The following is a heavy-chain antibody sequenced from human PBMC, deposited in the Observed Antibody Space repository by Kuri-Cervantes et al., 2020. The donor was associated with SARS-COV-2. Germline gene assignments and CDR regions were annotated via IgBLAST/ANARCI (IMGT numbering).Heavy chain of an antibody. Sequence: SETLSLTCAVYGGSFSGYYWSWIRQPPGKGLEWIGEINHSGSTNYNPSLKSRVTISVDTSKNQFSLKLSSVTAADTAVYYCARGVYWNDPRDASGFDYWGLGTLVTVSS. CDR3: ARGVYWNDPRDASGFDY. CDR1: GGSFSGYY. D-gene: IGHD1-1*01. V-gene: IGHV4-34*01. J-gene: IGHJ4*02. CDR2: INHSGST.